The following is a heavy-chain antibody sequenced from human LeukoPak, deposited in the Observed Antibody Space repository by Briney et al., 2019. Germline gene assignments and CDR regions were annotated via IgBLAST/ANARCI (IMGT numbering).Heavy chain of an antibody. CDR2: INPNSGDT. D-gene: IGHD2-2*01. V-gene: IGHV1-2*06. Sequence: GASVKVSCKASGYTFTGYHMHWVRQAPGQGLEWMGRINPNSGDTNCAQKFQGRVTMTRDTSISTAYVELSRLRSDDTAVYYCARDYCSSTSCLFDYWGQGTLVTVSS. CDR3: ARDYCSSTSCLFDY. CDR1: GYTFTGYH. J-gene: IGHJ4*02.